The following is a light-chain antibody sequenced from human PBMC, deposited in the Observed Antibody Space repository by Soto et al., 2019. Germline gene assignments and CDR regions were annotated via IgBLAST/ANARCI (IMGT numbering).Light chain of an antibody. J-gene: IGKJ1*01. V-gene: IGKV3-15*01. CDR2: GAS. CDR3: QQYNNWRT. Sequence: EIGMTQSPATLSVSPGERATLSCRASQRISNNLAWYQQKRGQAPRLLIYGASTRATGIPARFSGSGSGTEFTLTISSLQSEDFAFYYCQQYNNWRTFGQGTKVEI. CDR1: QRISNN.